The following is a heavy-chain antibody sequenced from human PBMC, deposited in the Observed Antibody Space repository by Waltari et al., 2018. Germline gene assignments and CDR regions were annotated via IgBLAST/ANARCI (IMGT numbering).Heavy chain of an antibody. CDR1: GGSISSYY. J-gene: IGHJ4*02. CDR2: IYYSGST. CDR3: ARSPRYSGSYGY. V-gene: IGHV4-59*01. D-gene: IGHD1-26*01. Sequence: QVQLQESGPGLVKPSETLSLTCTVSGGSISSYYWSWLRQPPGKGLEWIGYIYYSGSTNYNPALKSRVTISVDTSKNQFSLKLSSVTAADTAVYYCARSPRYSGSYGYWGQGTLVTVSS.